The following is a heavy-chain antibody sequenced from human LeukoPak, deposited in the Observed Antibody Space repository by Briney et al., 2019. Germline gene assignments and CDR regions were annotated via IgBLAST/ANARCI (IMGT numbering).Heavy chain of an antibody. J-gene: IGHJ4*02. D-gene: IGHD3-22*01. CDR1: GFPFSSYW. CDR3: AKWAPGYSSGYGLDF. V-gene: IGHV3-23*01. Sequence: TGGSLRLSCVASGFPFSSYWMTWVRQAPGKGLEWVSDISGGGGGTFYADSVKGRFTISRDNSKNTLYLQMNSLRAEDTAVYYCAKWAPGYSSGYGLDFWGQGTLVTVS. CDR2: ISGGGGGT.